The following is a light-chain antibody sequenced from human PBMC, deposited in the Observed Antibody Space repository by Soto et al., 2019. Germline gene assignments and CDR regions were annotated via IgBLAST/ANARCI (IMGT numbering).Light chain of an antibody. CDR1: QGVFYSSNKKNY. V-gene: IGKV4-1*01. CDR2: WAL. J-gene: IGKJ4*01. Sequence: MWRTHSPDSRAWSRAEGATFTANSSQGVFYSSNKKNYLAWYQKKPGQPPKLLIYWALTRESGVPDRFSGSGSGTDFTLTISSLQAEDVAVYYCQQYYSTPLTFGGGTKVEIK. CDR3: QQYYSTPLT.